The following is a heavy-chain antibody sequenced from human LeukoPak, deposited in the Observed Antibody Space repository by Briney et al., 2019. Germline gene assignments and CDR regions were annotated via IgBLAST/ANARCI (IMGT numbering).Heavy chain of an antibody. CDR2: IRYDGSNK. CDR1: GFTFSSYG. Sequence: GRSLRLSCAASGFTFSSYGMHWVRQAPGKGLEWVAFIRYDGSNKYYADSVKGRFTISRDNSKNTLYLQMNSLRAEDTAVYYCAKDQDCSSTSCYGVFGYYYYMDVWGKGTTVTVSS. D-gene: IGHD2-2*01. J-gene: IGHJ6*03. V-gene: IGHV3-30*02. CDR3: AKDQDCSSTSCYGVFGYYYYMDV.